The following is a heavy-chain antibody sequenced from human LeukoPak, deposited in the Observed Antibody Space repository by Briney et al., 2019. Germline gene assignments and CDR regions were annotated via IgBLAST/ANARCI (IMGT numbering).Heavy chain of an antibody. J-gene: IGHJ4*02. CDR1: GFTFSSYS. CDR2: ISSSSSYI. D-gene: IGHD3-3*01. CDR3: ARGLSGHYDFWSGSLYYFDY. V-gene: IGHV3-21*01. Sequence: KSGGSLRLSCAASGFTFSSYSMNWVRQAPGKGLDWVSSISSSSSYIYYADSVKGRFTISRDNAKNSLYLQMNSLRAEDTAVYYCARGLSGHYDFWSGSLYYFDYWGQGTLVTVSS.